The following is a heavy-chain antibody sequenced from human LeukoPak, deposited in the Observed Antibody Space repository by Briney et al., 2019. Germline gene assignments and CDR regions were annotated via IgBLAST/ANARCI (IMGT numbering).Heavy chain of an antibody. D-gene: IGHD1-26*01. CDR3: GRSGRYRPSDL. V-gene: IGHV3-72*01. CDR2: TRNKANSYTT. Sequence: GGSLRLSCAASGFILSDHYIDWVRKAPGKGLEWVGRTRNKANSYTTEYAASVKGRFTISRDDPKNLLYLQMNSLKSEDTAVYYCGRSGRYRPSDLWGQGTLVTVSS. CDR1: GFILSDHY. J-gene: IGHJ5*02.